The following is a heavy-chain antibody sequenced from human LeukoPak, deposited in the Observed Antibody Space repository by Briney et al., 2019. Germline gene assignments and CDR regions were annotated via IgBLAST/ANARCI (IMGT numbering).Heavy chain of an antibody. CDR3: ARVRYYYDSSDY. D-gene: IGHD3-22*01. CDR1: GYTFTSYD. J-gene: IGHJ4*02. CDR2: MIPNSGNT. Sequence: ASVTLSCTASGYTFTSYDINCVRQAPGQGLQWMGWMIPNSGNTGYAQKFQGRVTMPRNTTISTAYMELSSLRSEDTAVYYCARVRYYYDSSDYWGQGTLVTVSS. V-gene: IGHV1-8*01.